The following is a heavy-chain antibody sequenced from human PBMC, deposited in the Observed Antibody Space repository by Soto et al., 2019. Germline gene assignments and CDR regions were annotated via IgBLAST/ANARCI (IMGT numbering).Heavy chain of an antibody. CDR2: IGGGSGST. Sequence: EVQLLESGGGFVQPGGSLRLSCAASGFTFTNYALSWVRQAPGKGLGGVSTIGGGSGSTSYADSVKGRFSISRENSKNTLYLQMSSLRAEDTALYYCATRMYSTSWYYFVSWGQGTLVTVSS. CDR3: ATRMYSTSWYYFVS. CDR1: GFTFTNYA. D-gene: IGHD6-13*01. J-gene: IGHJ4*02. V-gene: IGHV3-23*01.